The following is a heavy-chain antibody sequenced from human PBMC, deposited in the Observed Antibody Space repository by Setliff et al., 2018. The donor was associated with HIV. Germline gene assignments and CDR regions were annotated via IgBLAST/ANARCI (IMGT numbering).Heavy chain of an antibody. CDR3: ATSLITVPPDAFDI. Sequence: PSETLSLTCTVAGGSTSSSSYYWGWIRQPPGMGLEWIASIYHNGNTYYNPSLKSRVTMSVDTSKNQFSLKLSSVTAADTAVYYRATSLITVPPDAFDIWGQGTMVTVSS. J-gene: IGHJ3*02. CDR2: IYHNGNT. D-gene: IGHD4-4*01. V-gene: IGHV4-39*07. CDR1: GGSTSSSSYY.